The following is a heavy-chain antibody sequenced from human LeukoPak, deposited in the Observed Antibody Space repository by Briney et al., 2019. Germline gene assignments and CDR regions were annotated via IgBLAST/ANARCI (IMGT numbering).Heavy chain of an antibody. CDR1: GGSLSSYY. V-gene: IGHV4-59*04. J-gene: IGHJ1*01. Sequence: SETLSLTCTVSGGSLSSYYWSWIRQPPGKGLEWIGTIYYSGTTYYNPSLKSRVTISVDTSKNQFSLELSSMTAADTAVYYCARGPTLKYFHHWGQGTLVSVSS. CDR3: ARGPTLKYFHH. CDR2: IYYSGTT.